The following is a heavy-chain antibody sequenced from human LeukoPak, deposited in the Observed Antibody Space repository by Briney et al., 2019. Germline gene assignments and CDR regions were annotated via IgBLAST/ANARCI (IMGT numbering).Heavy chain of an antibody. CDR1: GFTFSSYA. Sequence: QSGGSLTLSCAASGFTFSSYAMSWVRQAPGKGLEWVSAISGSGSSTYYAGSVRGRFTASRDNSKRTVYLQMNSLRVEDTAVYYCAPLAANIFDYWGQGTLVTASS. CDR3: APLAANIFDY. D-gene: IGHD6-25*01. J-gene: IGHJ4*02. CDR2: ISGSGSST. V-gene: IGHV3-23*01.